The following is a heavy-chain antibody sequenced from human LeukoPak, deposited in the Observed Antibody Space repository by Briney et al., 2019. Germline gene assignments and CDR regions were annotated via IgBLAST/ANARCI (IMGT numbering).Heavy chain of an antibody. CDR3: ARHILGGSGRYYYYYMDV. J-gene: IGHJ6*03. D-gene: IGHD3-10*01. CDR2: IYYSGST. V-gene: IGHV4-39*01. Sequence: SETLSLTCTVSGGSISSSNYYWGWIRQPPGKGLEWIGRIYYSGSTYYNPSLKSRVTISVDTSKNQFSLKLSSVTAADTAVYYCARHILGGSGRYYYYYMDVWGKGTTVTISS. CDR1: GGSISSSNYY.